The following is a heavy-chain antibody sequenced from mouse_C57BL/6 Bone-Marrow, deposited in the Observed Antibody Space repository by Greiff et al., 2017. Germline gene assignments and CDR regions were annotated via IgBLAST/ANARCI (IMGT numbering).Heavy chain of an antibody. J-gene: IGHJ3*01. Sequence: EVQLQQSGPELVKPGASVTIPCKASGYTFTDYNMDWVKQSHGKSLEWIGDINPNNGGTIYNQKFKGKATLTVDKSSRPAYMELRSLTSEDTAVYYCARGYYGSSPWFAYWGQGTLVTVSA. CDR2: INPNNGGT. CDR3: ARGYYGSSPWFAY. V-gene: IGHV1-18*01. D-gene: IGHD1-1*01. CDR1: GYTFTDYN.